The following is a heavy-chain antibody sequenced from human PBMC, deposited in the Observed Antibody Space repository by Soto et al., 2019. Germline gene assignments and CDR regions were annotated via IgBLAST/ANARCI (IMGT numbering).Heavy chain of an antibody. D-gene: IGHD2-21*02. CDR2: IYYGGTT. V-gene: IGHV4-59*08. Sequence: PSETLSLTCTVSGGSISPYYWTWVRQPPGKGLEWIGYIYYGGTTSYNPSLMSRITKSLETSKSQISLRLSSVTAADTAVYYCARHDAAIHAFDIWGQGTMVTVSS. CDR3: ARHDAAIHAFDI. J-gene: IGHJ3*02. CDR1: GGSISPYY.